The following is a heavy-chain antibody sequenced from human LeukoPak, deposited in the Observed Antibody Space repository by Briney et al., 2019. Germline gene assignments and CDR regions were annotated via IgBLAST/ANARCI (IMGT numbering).Heavy chain of an antibody. CDR1: GFTFDKYS. CDR3: ARDYYRSGSYAVDF. D-gene: IGHD3-10*01. J-gene: IGHJ4*02. V-gene: IGHV3-48*01. CDR2: ISSASITI. Sequence: GGSLRLSCAASGFTFDKYSMNWVRQAPGKGLEWVSHISSASITIYYADSVKGRLTISRDNAKSSLYLHMTSLRAEDTALYYCARDYYRSGSYAVDFWGQGTLVTVYS.